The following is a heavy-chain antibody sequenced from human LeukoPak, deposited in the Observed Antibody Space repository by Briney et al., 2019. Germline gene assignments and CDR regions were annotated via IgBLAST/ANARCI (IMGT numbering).Heavy chain of an antibody. CDR3: AREDYDTSGYYRPY. J-gene: IGHJ4*02. V-gene: IGHV4-38-2*02. CDR1: GYSISSGYY. D-gene: IGHD3-22*01. Sequence: SETLSLTCGVSGYSISSGYYWGWIRQPPGKGLEWIGSIYHSGRTYYNSSLKSRVTISVDTSKNQFPLKLNSVTAADTAVYYCAREDYDTSGYYRPYWGQGTLVTVAS. CDR2: IYHSGRT.